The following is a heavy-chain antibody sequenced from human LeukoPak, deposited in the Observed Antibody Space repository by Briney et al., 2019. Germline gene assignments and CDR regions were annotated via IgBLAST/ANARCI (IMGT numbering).Heavy chain of an antibody. V-gene: IGHV5-51*01. CDR3: ATNVGYYFDY. CDR1: GYSVTTYW. D-gene: IGHD1-26*01. Sequence: GESLQISCEGSGYSVTTYWIAWVRQMPGKGLEWMGIIYPGDSDTRYSPSFQGQVTISADKSISIAYLQWSSLKASDIAMYYCATNVGYYFDYWGQGTLVTVSS. CDR2: IYPGDSDT. J-gene: IGHJ4*02.